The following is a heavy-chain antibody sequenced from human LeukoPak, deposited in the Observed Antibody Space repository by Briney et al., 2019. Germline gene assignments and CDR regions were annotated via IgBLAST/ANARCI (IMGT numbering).Heavy chain of an antibody. J-gene: IGHJ5*02. CDR2: ISDSGGST. V-gene: IGHV3-23*01. D-gene: IGHD2-21*02. CDR1: GFTFSTYA. Sequence: GGSLRLSCAASGFTFSTYAMSWVRQAPGKGLEWVSAISDSGGSTYYADSVKGRFTISRDNSKNTLYLQMNSLRDEDTAVYYCAKEGHASAVLAPAIPGTWGQGTLVTVS. CDR3: AKEGHASAVLAPAIPGT.